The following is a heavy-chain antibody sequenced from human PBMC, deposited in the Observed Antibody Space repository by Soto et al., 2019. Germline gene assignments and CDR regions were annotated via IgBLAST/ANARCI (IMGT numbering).Heavy chain of an antibody. CDR3: AKDRISELRFLEWYSPGYYYGMDV. J-gene: IGHJ6*02. CDR2: ISGSGGST. CDR1: GFTFSSYA. D-gene: IGHD3-3*01. V-gene: IGHV3-23*01. Sequence: PGGSLRLSCAASGFTFSSYAMSWVRQAPGKGLEWVSAISGSGGSTYYADSVKGRFTISRDNSKDTLYLQMNSLRAEDTAVYYCAKDRISELRFLEWYSPGYYYGMDVWGQGTTVTVSS.